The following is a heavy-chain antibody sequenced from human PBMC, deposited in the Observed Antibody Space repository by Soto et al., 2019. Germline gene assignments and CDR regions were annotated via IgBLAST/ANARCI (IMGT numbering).Heavy chain of an antibody. CDR3: VMVDNYVTPTPQDV. Sequence: QVQLVQSGDEVKKPGASVKVSCKASGYIFVNYGIAWVRQAPGQGLGWMGWISPYTGNTHSATKVQGRLTMTTDTSTSTAYMALGSLTSDDTAVYYFVMVDNYVTPTPQDVWGQGTTVTVSS. V-gene: IGHV1-18*01. CDR2: ISPYTGNT. D-gene: IGHD3-16*01. CDR1: GYIFVNYG. J-gene: IGHJ6*02.